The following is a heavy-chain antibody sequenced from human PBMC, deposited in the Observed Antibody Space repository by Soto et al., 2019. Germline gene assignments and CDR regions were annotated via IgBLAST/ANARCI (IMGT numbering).Heavy chain of an antibody. J-gene: IGHJ4*02. CDR1: GYTSTNYG. D-gene: IGHD5-12*01. Sequence: VASVKVSCKASGYTSTNYGMHWVRQAPGQRLEWMGWINAGSGNTKYSQKFQGRITITRDTSASTVYMELSSLRSEDTAVYYCARDSMATPSTYDYWGQGTLVTVSS. CDR3: ARDSMATPSTYDY. V-gene: IGHV1-3*01. CDR2: INAGSGNT.